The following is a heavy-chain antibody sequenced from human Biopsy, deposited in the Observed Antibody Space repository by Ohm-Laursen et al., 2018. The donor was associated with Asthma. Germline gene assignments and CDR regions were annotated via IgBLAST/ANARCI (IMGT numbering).Heavy chain of an antibody. V-gene: IGHV1-69*13. CDR3: ARKAGSCISRTCYSLDF. Sequence: SVKVSCKSLGGTFNTYVIGWVRQAPGQGLEWMGGINSVFGTTTYPQKFQDRVTITADDSTSTVYMELSSPRSEDTAVYYCARKAGSCISRTCYSLDFWGQGTLATVSS. J-gene: IGHJ4*02. CDR2: INSVFGTT. CDR1: GGTFNTYV. D-gene: IGHD2-2*01.